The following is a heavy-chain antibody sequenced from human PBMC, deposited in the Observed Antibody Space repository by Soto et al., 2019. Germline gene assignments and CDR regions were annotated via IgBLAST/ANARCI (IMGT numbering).Heavy chain of an antibody. J-gene: IGHJ5*02. V-gene: IGHV4-39*01. CDR1: GGSISSSSYF. D-gene: IGHD1-1*01. Sequence: SETLSLTCSVSGGSISSSSYFWGWIRQPPGKGLEWIGSIYYSGSTYYNPSLKSRVTVSVDTSKNQFSLQLNSVTPEDTAVYYCARWSLDGYRSPTGFDPWGQGTLVTVSS. CDR2: IYYSGST. CDR3: ARWSLDGYRSPTGFDP.